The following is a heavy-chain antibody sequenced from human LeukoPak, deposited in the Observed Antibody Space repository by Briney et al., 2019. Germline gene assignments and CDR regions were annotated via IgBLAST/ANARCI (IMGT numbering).Heavy chain of an antibody. CDR3: ARLTKGYDSSGYYYYGMDV. CDR2: IYYSGST. Sequence: SETLSLTCTVSGGSISSYYWSWIRQPPRKGLEWIGYIYYSGSTNYNPSLKSRVTISVDTSKNQFSLKLSSVTAADTAVYYCARLTKGYDSSGYYYYGMDVWGQGTTVTVSS. V-gene: IGHV4-59*08. CDR1: GGSISSYY. J-gene: IGHJ6*02. D-gene: IGHD3-22*01.